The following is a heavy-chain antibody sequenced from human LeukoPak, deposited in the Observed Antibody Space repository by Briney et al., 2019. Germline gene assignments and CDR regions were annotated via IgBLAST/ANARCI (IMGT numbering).Heavy chain of an antibody. CDR1: GGSMSSSHSY. CDR2: IYNSGST. D-gene: IGHD5-18*01. J-gene: IGHJ4*02. Sequence: SETLSLTCTVSGGSMSSSHSYWVWIRQPPGKGLEWIGYIYNSGSTNYNPSLKSRVTISVDTSKNQFSLKLSSVTAADTAVYYCARGRYNYALEDYFDYWGQGTLVTVSS. CDR3: ARGRYNYALEDYFDY. V-gene: IGHV4-61*05.